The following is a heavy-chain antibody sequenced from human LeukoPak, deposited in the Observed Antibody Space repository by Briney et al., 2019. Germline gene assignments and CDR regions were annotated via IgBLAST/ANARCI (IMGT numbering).Heavy chain of an antibody. CDR3: ARVGGHCTSTSCPPPDY. J-gene: IGHJ4*02. CDR2: IDSSSRYI. D-gene: IGHD2-2*01. Sequence: GGSLRLSCAASEFNFSSYNMDWVRQAPGKGLEWVSFIDSSSRYIYQADSVKGRFTISRDNAKSSVFLQMNSLRAEDTAVYYCARVGGHCTSTSCPPPDYWGQGTLVTVSS. CDR1: EFNFSSYN. V-gene: IGHV3-21*01.